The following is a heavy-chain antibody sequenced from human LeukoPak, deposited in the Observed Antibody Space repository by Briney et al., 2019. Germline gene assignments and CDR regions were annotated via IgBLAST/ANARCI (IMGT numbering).Heavy chain of an antibody. V-gene: IGHV3-20*04. J-gene: IGHJ5*02. CDR1: GFTFSSYA. CDR3: ARGSGGDYEDADLEFDP. D-gene: IGHD4-17*01. Sequence: GGSLRLSCAASGFTFSSYAMSWVRQAPGKGLEWVSGINWNGGSTGYADSVKGRFTISRDNAKNSLYLQMNSLRAEDTAVYYCARGSGGDYEDADLEFDPWGQGTLVTVSS. CDR2: INWNGGST.